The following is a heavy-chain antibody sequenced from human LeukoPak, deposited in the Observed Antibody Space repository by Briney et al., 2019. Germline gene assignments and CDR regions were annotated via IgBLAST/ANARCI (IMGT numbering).Heavy chain of an antibody. D-gene: IGHD6-19*01. V-gene: IGHV3-23*01. CDR3: AKDCSGLNHFDY. CDR2: ISGSGGST. Sequence: TGGSLRLSCAASGFTFSSYAMSWVRQAPGKGLEWVSAISGSGGSTYYADSVKGRFTISRDNSKNTLYLQMNSLRAEDTAVYYCAKDCSGLNHFDYWGQGTLVTVSA. J-gene: IGHJ4*02. CDR1: GFTFSSYA.